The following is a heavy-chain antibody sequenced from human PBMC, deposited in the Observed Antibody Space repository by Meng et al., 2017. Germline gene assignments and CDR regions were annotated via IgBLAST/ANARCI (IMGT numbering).Heavy chain of an antibody. CDR1: GGSISSGGYS. J-gene: IGHJ4*02. D-gene: IGHD4-17*01. Sequence: QVQLQESGPGLVKPSQTLSLTYTVSGGSISSGGYSWSWIRQHPGKGLEWIGFIYYSGSTYYNPSLKSRVSISVDMSKNQFSLKVTSVTAADTAVYYCARGDYDGLAYWGRGTLVTVSS. CDR3: ARGDYDGLAY. CDR2: IYYSGST. V-gene: IGHV4-31*03.